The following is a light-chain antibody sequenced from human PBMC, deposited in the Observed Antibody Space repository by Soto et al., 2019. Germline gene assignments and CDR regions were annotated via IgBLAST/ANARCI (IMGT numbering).Light chain of an antibody. V-gene: IGLV2-14*01. Sequence: QSALTQPASVSGSPGQAITISCTGTSSDVGGYNYVSWYQHHPGKAPKVIIYEVSNRPSGVSSRFSGSKSGNTASLTISGLQAEDEADYFCSSYTRSSTLTFAAGTKLTV. CDR3: SSYTRSSTLT. CDR2: EVS. CDR1: SSDVGGYNY. J-gene: IGLJ3*02.